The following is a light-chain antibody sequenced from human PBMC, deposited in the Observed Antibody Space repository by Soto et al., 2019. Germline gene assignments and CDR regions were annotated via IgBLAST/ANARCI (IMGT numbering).Light chain of an antibody. V-gene: IGLV1-40*01. CDR1: SSNIGAGHD. CDR2: SDN. Sequence: QLVLTQPPSVSGAPGQRVTISCTGSSSNIGAGHDVHWYQQFPGTAPKVVIYSDNNRPSGVPDRFSGSKSGTSASLAITGLQAEDEAYYYCQAYDRGLSATVFGGGTKVTVL. J-gene: IGLJ2*01. CDR3: QAYDRGLSATV.